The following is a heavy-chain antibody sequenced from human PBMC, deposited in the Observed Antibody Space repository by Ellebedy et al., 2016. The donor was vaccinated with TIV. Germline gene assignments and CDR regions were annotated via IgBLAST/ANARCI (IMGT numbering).Heavy chain of an antibody. CDR2: FYTTGSG. Sequence: MPSETLSLTCTVSGGSIRGYYWSWTRQPPGTGVEWLGRFYTTGSGVYNPSPQTRVTMSVDTSKNQFSLHLRSVTAADTAVYFCARVSLAGDFFDYWGQGTLVAVSS. CDR3: ARVSLAGDFFDY. CDR1: GGSIRGYY. V-gene: IGHV4-4*07. J-gene: IGHJ4*02. D-gene: IGHD6-13*01.